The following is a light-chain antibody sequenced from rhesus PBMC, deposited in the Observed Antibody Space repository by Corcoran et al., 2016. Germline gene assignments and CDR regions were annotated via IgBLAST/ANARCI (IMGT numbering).Light chain of an antibody. CDR3: LQHNSYPLT. Sequence: DIQMTQSPSSLSASVGDTVTITCRASQGISSYLNWFQQKPGKAPKLLIYAASSLESGVPSRFSGSGSGTEFTLTIRSLQPADFAAYYCLQHNSYPLTFGGGTKVEIK. CDR1: QGISSY. CDR2: AAS. V-gene: IGKV1-28*01. J-gene: IGKJ4*01.